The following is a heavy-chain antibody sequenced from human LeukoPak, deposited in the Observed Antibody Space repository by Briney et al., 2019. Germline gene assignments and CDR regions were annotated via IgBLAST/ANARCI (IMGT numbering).Heavy chain of an antibody. CDR3: ARSRGGNRFDY. J-gene: IGHJ4*02. D-gene: IGHD2-15*01. Sequence: GGSLRLSCAAPGFTFSSYAMHWVRQAPGKGLQWVAVISYDGSNKYYADSVKGRFTISRDNSKNTLYLQMNSLRAEDTAVYYCARSRGGNRFDYWGQGTLVTVSS. CDR1: GFTFSSYA. CDR2: ISYDGSNK. V-gene: IGHV3-30*04.